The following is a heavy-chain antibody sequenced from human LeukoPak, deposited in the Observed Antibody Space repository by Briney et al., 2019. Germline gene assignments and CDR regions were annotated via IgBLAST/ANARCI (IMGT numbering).Heavy chain of an antibody. V-gene: IGHV3-30*18. D-gene: IGHD4-17*01. Sequence: PGRSLRLSCAASGFTFSSYGMHWVRQAPGKGLEWVAVISYDGSNKYYADSVKGRFTISRDNSKNTLYLQMNSLRAEDTAVYYCAKDRDYGGYVSAGDYWGQGTLVTVSS. CDR1: GFTFSSYG. CDR3: AKDRDYGGYVSAGDY. J-gene: IGHJ4*02. CDR2: ISYDGSNK.